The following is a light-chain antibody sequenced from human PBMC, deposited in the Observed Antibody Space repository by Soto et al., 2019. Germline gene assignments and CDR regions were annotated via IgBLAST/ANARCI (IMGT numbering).Light chain of an antibody. CDR1: EGISSA. J-gene: IGKJ4*01. CDR2: DAS. V-gene: IGKV1-13*02. CDR3: QQFNSYPLT. Sequence: AIPLTQSPSSLSASVGDRVTITCRASEGISSALAWCQQRPGKAPKVLIFDASRLESGVPSRFSGSGSGTEFTLTISSLQPEDFATYYCQQFNSYPLTFGGGTKVEI.